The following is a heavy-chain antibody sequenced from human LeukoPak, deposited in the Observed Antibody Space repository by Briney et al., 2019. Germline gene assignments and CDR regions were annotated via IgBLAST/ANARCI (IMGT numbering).Heavy chain of an antibody. CDR3: ARGGYSYVDY. CDR2: INHSGST. CDR1: GASFSGYY. Sequence: AESLSLACAVYGASFSGYYWSWLRQPPGKGLEWLGEINHSGSTNYNPSLKSRVTISVDTSKNQFSLKLSSVTAADTAVYYCARGGYSYVDYWGQGTLVTVSS. D-gene: IGHD5-18*01. J-gene: IGHJ4*02. V-gene: IGHV4-34*01.